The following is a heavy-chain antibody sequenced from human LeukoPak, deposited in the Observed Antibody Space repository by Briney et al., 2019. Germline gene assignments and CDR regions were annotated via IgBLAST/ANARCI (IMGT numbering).Heavy chain of an antibody. J-gene: IGHJ4*02. CDR1: GYTFCRHM. CDR3: ARHRGCHY. Sequence: VGSLRLSCAPPGYTFCRHMMTGRRRARRKGVEWMANIKEDGSEKYYVDSVKGRFTISRDNAKNSLYLQMNSLRAEDTAVYYCARHRGCHYWGQGTLVTVSS. CDR2: IKEDGSEK. D-gene: IGHD3-10*01. V-gene: IGHV3-7*01.